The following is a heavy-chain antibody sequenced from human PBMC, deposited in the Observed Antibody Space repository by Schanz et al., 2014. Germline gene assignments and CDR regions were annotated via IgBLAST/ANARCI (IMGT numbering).Heavy chain of an antibody. J-gene: IGHJ4*02. D-gene: IGHD3-22*01. CDR1: GYTFVSYS. V-gene: IGHV1-46*03. CDR2: INPSGGGT. CDR3: AGAVDSSGYYFDY. Sequence: QVQLVQSGAEVKKPGASVKVSCKASGYTFVSYSMHWVRQAPGQGLEWMGIINPSGGGTSYALRFQDRVTVTRDTSRSTVYMELSGLRSEDTAVYYCAGAVDSSGYYFDYWGQGTLVTVSS.